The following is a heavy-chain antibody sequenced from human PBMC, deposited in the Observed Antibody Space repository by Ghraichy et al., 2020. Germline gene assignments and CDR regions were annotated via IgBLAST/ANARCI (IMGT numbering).Heavy chain of an antibody. Sequence: ASVKVSCKASGYTFTSYDINWVRQATGQGLEWMGWMNPNSGNTGYAQKFQGRVTMTRNTSISTDYMELSSLRSEDTAVYYCARGYRSSWYRWFDPWGQGTLVTVSS. CDR1: GYTFTSYD. CDR3: ARGYRSSWYRWFDP. D-gene: IGHD6-13*01. J-gene: IGHJ5*02. CDR2: MNPNSGNT. V-gene: IGHV1-8*01.